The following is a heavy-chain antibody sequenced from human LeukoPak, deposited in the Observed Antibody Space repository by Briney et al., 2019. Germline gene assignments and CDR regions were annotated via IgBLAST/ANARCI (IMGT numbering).Heavy chain of an antibody. CDR1: GFTFSSYA. D-gene: IGHD3-22*01. CDR2: ISYDGSNK. Sequence: GGSLRLSCAASGFTFSSYAMHWVRQAPGKGLEWVAVISYDGSNKYYADSVKGRFTISRDNSKNTLYLQMNSLRAEDTAVYYCARAMHYYDSSGFHAEYFQHWGQGTLVTVSS. CDR3: ARAMHYYDSSGFHAEYFQH. J-gene: IGHJ1*01. V-gene: IGHV3-30-3*01.